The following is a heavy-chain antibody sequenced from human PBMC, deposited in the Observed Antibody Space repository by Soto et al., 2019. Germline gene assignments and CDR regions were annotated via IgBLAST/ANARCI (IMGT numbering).Heavy chain of an antibody. D-gene: IGHD6-13*01. J-gene: IGHJ4*02. V-gene: IGHV4-59*08. CDR1: GGSIRSSY. CDR3: ARQGIATGVTAHDY. Sequence: SETLSLTCTVSGGSIRSSYWSWIRQPPGKGLEWIGYISDSGSTNYNPSLKSRVTISVDTSKNQFSLKLSSVTAADTAVYYCARQGIATGVTAHDYSGEGTLVTVSS. CDR2: ISDSGST.